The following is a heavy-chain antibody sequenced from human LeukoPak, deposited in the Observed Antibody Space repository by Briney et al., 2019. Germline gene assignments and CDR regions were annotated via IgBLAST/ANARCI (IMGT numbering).Heavy chain of an antibody. CDR2: IYYSGST. V-gene: IGHV4-59*12. Sequence: PSETLSLTCTVSGGSISSYYWSWIRQPPGKGLEWIGYIYYSGSTNYNPSLKSRVTISVDTSKNQFSLKLSSVTAADTAVYYCARDVGTVTDLGRFDSWGQGTLVTVSA. D-gene: IGHD4-17*01. CDR1: GGSISSYY. CDR3: ARDVGTVTDLGRFDS. J-gene: IGHJ5*01.